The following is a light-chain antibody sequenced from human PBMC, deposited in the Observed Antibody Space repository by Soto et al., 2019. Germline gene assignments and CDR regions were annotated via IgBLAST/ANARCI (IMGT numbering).Light chain of an antibody. J-gene: IGLJ2*01. CDR2: ATN. Sequence: QTVVTQEPSFSVSPGETVTLTCGLNSGSVSTSYYPGRYQQTPGQAPRTLIYATNKRSSGVPDRFSGSILGNKAALTITGAQADDESDHYCVLYMVTDIVVFGGGTKLTVL. V-gene: IGLV8-61*01. CDR3: VLYMVTDIVV. CDR1: SGSVSTSYY.